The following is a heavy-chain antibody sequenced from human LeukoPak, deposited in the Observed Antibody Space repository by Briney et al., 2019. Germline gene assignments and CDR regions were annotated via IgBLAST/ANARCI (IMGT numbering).Heavy chain of an antibody. CDR2: IYYSGST. Sequence: SETLSLTCTVSGGSISSSSYYWGWIRQPPGKGLEWIGSIYYSGSTYYNPSLKSRVTISVDTSKNQFSLKLSSVTAADTAVYFCARHLHSGSYFYFDYWGQGTLVTVSS. CDR1: GGSISSSSYY. J-gene: IGHJ4*02. V-gene: IGHV4-39*07. D-gene: IGHD1-26*01. CDR3: ARHLHSGSYFYFDY.